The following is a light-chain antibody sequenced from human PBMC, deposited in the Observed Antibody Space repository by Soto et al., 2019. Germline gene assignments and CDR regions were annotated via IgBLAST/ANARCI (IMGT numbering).Light chain of an antibody. CDR2: GAS. CDR1: QSLSSN. Sequence: EIVMTQSPATLSVSAGERATLSCRASQSLSSNLAWYQQKPGQAPRLLIYGASTRATGIPARFTGSGSGTEFTLTISSLQSEDFAVYYCQQYNNWPPWTFGQGTKVEIK. V-gene: IGKV3-15*01. J-gene: IGKJ1*01. CDR3: QQYNNWPPWT.